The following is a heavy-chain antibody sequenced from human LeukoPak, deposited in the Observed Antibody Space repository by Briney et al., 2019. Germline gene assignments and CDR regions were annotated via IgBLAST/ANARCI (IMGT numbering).Heavy chain of an antibody. Sequence: GGSLRLSCAASGFTFDDYAMHWVRQAPGKGLEWVSGISWNSGSIGYADSVKGRFTISRDNAKNSLYLQMNSLRAEDTALYYCAKDFRRELGGMDVWGQGTTVTVSS. CDR1: GFTFDDYA. V-gene: IGHV3-9*01. J-gene: IGHJ6*02. D-gene: IGHD1-7*01. CDR2: ISWNSGSI. CDR3: AKDFRRELGGMDV.